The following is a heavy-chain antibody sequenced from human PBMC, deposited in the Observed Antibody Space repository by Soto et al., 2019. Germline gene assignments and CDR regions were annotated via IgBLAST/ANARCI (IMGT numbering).Heavy chain of an antibody. Sequence: EVQLVESGGGLVQPGGSLRLSWVASGFTFSSYSMNWVRQAPGKGLEWVSYISANSRTIHYPDPVRRRFTVSRDNAKNALYIQISRRRDEDTAVYYCARDFAFAFDYWGQGTLFTVAS. CDR2: ISANSRTI. J-gene: IGHJ4*02. D-gene: IGHD3-10*01. CDR3: ARDFAFAFDY. V-gene: IGHV3-48*02. CDR1: GFTFSSYS.